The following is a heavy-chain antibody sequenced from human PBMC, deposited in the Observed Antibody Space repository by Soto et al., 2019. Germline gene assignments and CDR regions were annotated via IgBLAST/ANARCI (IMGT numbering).Heavy chain of an antibody. CDR3: ARGYYYDTQDAFDF. J-gene: IGHJ3*01. V-gene: IGHV3-48*02. Sequence: EVQLVESGGGLVQPGGSLRLSCAASGFTFSKYSMNWVRQAPGKGLEWLSYISSSSTTISYADSVKGRFTTSRDNAKNSLYLQVNSLKDEDTAVYYCARGYYYDTQDAFDFWGQGTMVTLSS. CDR1: GFTFSKYS. CDR2: ISSSSTTI. D-gene: IGHD3-22*01.